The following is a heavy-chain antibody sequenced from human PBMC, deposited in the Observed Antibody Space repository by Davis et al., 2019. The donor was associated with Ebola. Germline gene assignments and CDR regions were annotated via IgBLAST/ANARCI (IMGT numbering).Heavy chain of an antibody. D-gene: IGHD3-3*02. V-gene: IGHV5-10-1*01. CDR1: GYSFTSYW. J-gene: IGHJ6*02. Sequence: KVSCKGSGYSFTSYWISWVRQMPGKGLEWMGRIDPSDSYTDYSPSFQGHVSISTDKSINTAYLQWNSLKASDTAMYFCARHFVGKLFGMDVWGQGTTVTVSS. CDR3: ARHFVGKLFGMDV. CDR2: IDPSDSYT.